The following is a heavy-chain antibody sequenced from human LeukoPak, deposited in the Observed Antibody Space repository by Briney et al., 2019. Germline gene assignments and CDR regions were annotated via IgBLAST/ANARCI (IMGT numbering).Heavy chain of an antibody. Sequence: GGSLRLSCTASGFTFSYYAMHWVRQAPGKGLEXXXXISYDGAKEYYAGSVKGRFTISRDNSKNALHLQMNSLRGDDSAVYYCARDENDFWSGYPDYWGQGTLVTVSP. CDR3: ARDENDFWSGYPDY. V-gene: IGHV3-30-3*01. D-gene: IGHD3-3*01. CDR2: ISYDGAKE. CDR1: GFTFSYYA. J-gene: IGHJ4*02.